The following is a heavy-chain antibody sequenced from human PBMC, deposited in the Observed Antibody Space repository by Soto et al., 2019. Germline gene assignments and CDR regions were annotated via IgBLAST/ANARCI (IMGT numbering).Heavy chain of an antibody. CDR1: GDSISSGGFY. D-gene: IGHD4-17*01. CDR3: ARDQEANYADYGGSDFYYGLDV. CDR2: IYHSRNA. J-gene: IGHJ6*02. V-gene: IGHV4-31*03. Sequence: QVQLQESGPRLVKPSQTLSLTCTVSGDSISSGGFYWTWIRQHPGKGLEWMGYIYHSRNAYYNPSLNSRLTISVDISKNQFSLKLNSVTAADAAIYYCARDQEANYADYGGSDFYYGLDVWGQGTTVTVSS.